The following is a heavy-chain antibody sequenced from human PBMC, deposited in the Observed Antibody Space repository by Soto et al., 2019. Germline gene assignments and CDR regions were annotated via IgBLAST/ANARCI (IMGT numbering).Heavy chain of an antibody. V-gene: IGHV3-23*01. CDR3: VREFTMIRREGDY. D-gene: IGHD3-22*01. CDR2: VSPNGQGI. Sequence: PGGSLRLSCAASGFTLGRYGMSWVRQAPGKGLEWVSAVSPNGQGIYYADSVRGRFTISRDFSKNTVFLHMDSLRAEDTAVYYCVREFTMIRREGDYWGQGTQVTVSS. CDR1: GFTLGRYG. J-gene: IGHJ4*02.